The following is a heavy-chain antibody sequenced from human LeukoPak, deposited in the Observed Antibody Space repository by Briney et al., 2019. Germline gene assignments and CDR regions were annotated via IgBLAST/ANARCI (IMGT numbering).Heavy chain of an antibody. V-gene: IGHV1-2*02. D-gene: IGHD1-14*01. J-gene: IGHJ5*02. CDR3: AVNQVDGTGIFDP. Sequence: ASVKVSGKASGYTFTDYYIHWVRQAPGQGLEWMGWINPDIGATNYAQKFQGRVTMTRDTSIVTAYMELGRLGSDDTAVYYCAVNQVDGTGIFDPWGQGTLVTVSS. CDR1: GYTFTDYY. CDR2: INPDIGAT.